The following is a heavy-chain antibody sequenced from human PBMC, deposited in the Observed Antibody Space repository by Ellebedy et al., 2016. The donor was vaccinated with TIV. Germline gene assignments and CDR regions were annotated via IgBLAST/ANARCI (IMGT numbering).Heavy chain of an antibody. CDR1: GFSLSNYG. J-gene: IGHJ4*02. D-gene: IGHD6-19*01. CDR2: KRFDGRNE. V-gene: IGHV3-30*02. CDR3: TRETNPSPGTVAGTGFDC. Sequence: GESLKISCVTSGFSLSNYGMHWVRQAPGKGMEWVAFKRFDGRNEYNGDSVKGRFFISRDVSKKPLFLQINRLRAEDTAMYYCTRETNPSPGTVAGTGFDCWGQGALVIVSS.